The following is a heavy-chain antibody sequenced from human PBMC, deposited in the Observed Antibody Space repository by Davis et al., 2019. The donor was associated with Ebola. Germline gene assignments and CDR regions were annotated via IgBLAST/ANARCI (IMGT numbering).Heavy chain of an antibody. V-gene: IGHV4-34*01. CDR2: INHSGST. J-gene: IGHJ5*02. D-gene: IGHD3-9*01. CDR3: ARGARHYDILTVRRGLNWFDP. CDR1: GGSFSGYY. Sequence: SETLSLTCAVYGGSFSGYYWSWIRQPPGKGLEWIGEINHSGSTNYNPSLKSRVTISVDTSKNQFSLKLSSVTAADTAVYYCARGARHYDILTVRRGLNWFDPWGQGTLVTVSS.